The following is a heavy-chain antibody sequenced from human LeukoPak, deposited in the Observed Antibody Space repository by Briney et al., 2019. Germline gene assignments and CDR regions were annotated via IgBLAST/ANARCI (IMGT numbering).Heavy chain of an antibody. CDR2: ISSNGGST. V-gene: IGHV3-64*01. CDR3: ARDFGLTGKVDY. J-gene: IGHJ4*02. Sequence: GGSLRLSCAASGFTFSRYAMHWVRQAPGKGLESVSAISSNGGSTYYANSEKGRFTISRDNSKNTLYLQMGSLRAEDLAVYYCARDFGLTGKVDYWGQGTLVTVSS. CDR1: GFTFSRYA. D-gene: IGHD1-20*01.